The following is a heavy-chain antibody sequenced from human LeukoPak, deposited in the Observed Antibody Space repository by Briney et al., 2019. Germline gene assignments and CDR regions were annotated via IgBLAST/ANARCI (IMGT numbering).Heavy chain of an antibody. CDR1: GYTFNAYY. CDR2: INPHSGGT. V-gene: IGHV1-2*02. D-gene: IGHD5-18*01. CDR3: ARDRDSYGDYYFFYMDV. Sequence: ASVKVSCKASGYTFNAYYIHWVRQAPGQGLEWMGWINPHSGGTNSTQKFQDRVTMTGDTSISTVYMELSRLRSDDTAVYYCARDRDSYGDYYFFYMDVWGKGTTVAVSS. J-gene: IGHJ6*03.